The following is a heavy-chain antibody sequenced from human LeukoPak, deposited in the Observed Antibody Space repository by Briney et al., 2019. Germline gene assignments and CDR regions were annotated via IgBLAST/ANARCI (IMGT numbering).Heavy chain of an antibody. D-gene: IGHD6-19*01. CDR3: VRESGYSSGWYPY. J-gene: IGHJ4*02. CDR2: IYPGDSDS. CDR1: GYTFTNYW. Sequence: GEPLKISCKGSGYTFTNYWIAWVRQMPGKGLEWMGMIYPGDSDSRYSPSFQGQVTFSADKSISTAYLQWSSLKASDSAMYYCVRESGYSSGWYPYWGRGTLVTVSS. V-gene: IGHV5-51*01.